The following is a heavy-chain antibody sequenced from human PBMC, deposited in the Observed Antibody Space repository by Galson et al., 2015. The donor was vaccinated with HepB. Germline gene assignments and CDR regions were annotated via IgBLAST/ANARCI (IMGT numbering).Heavy chain of an antibody. CDR2: IIPIFGTA. Sequence: SVKVSCKASGGTFSSYAISWVRQAPGQGLEWMGGIIPIFGTANYAQKFQGRVTITADESTSTAYMELSSLRSEDTAVYYCARGAPAYRGGDCYFFDYWGQGTLVTVSS. CDR3: ARGAPAYRGGDCYFFDY. J-gene: IGHJ4*02. CDR1: GGTFSSYA. V-gene: IGHV1-69*13. D-gene: IGHD2-21*02.